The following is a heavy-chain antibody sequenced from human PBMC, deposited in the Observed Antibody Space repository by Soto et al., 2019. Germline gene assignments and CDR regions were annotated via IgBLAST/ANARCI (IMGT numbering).Heavy chain of an antibody. Sequence: GGSLRLSCAASGFTFSSRAMSWVRQAPGKGLEWVAVISYDGSNKYYADSVKGRFTISRDNSKNTLYLQMNSLRAEDTAVYYCARAPSGFLEWLLPDYWGQGTLVTVSS. D-gene: IGHD3-3*01. V-gene: IGHV3-30-3*01. J-gene: IGHJ4*02. CDR3: ARAPSGFLEWLLPDY. CDR1: GFTFSSRA. CDR2: ISYDGSNK.